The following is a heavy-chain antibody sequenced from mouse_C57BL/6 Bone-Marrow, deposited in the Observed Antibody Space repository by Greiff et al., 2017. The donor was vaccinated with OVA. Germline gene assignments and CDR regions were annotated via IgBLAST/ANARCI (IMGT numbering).Heavy chain of an antibody. J-gene: IGHJ2*01. CDR3: AGDQDDFDD. CDR2: IDPSDSET. Sequence: QVQLQQPGAELVRPGSSVKLSCKASGYTFTSYWMHWVKQRPIQGLEWIGNIDPSDSETHYNQKFKDKATLTVDKSSSTAYMQLSSLTSEDAADYYCAGDQDDFDDWGQGTTLTVSS. V-gene: IGHV1-52*01. CDR1: GYTFTSYW.